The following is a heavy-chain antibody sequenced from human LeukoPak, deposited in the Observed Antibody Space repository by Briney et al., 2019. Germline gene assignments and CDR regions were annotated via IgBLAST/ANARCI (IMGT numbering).Heavy chain of an antibody. CDR2: INHSGST. CDR1: GGSFSGYY. J-gene: IGHJ4*02. Sequence: PSETLSLTCAVYGGSFSGYYWSWIRQPPGKGLEWIGEINHSGSTNYNPSLKSRVTISVDTSKNQFTLKLSSVTAADTAVYYCARGRIAALDIWGQGTLATVSS. D-gene: IGHD6-6*01. CDR3: ARGRIAALDI. V-gene: IGHV4-34*01.